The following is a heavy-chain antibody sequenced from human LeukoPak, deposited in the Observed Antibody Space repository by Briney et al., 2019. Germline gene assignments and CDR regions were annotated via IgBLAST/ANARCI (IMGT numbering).Heavy chain of an antibody. V-gene: IGHV1-2*02. CDR2: INPNSGGT. J-gene: IGHJ6*02. Sequence: ASVKVSCKASGYTFTGYYMHWVRQAPGQGLEWMGWINPNSGGTNYAQKFQGRVTMTRDTSISTAYMELSRLRSDDTAVYYCASPADIVVVPAAMLDSYYYYYGMDVWGQGTTVTVSS. D-gene: IGHD2-2*01. CDR1: GYTFTGYY. CDR3: ASPADIVVVPAAMLDSYYYYYGMDV.